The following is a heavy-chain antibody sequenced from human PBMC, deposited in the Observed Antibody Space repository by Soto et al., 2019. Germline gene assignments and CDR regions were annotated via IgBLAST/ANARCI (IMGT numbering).Heavy chain of an antibody. V-gene: IGHV3-9*01. J-gene: IGHJ3*02. Sequence: GGSLRLSCAASGFTFDDYAMHWVRQAPGKGLEWVSGISWNSGSIGYADSVKGRFTISRDNAKNSLYLQMNSLRAEDTALYYCAKDKSEQLSAFDIWGQGTMVTVSS. CDR1: GFTFDDYA. CDR3: AKDKSEQLSAFDI. D-gene: IGHD6-6*01. CDR2: ISWNSGSI.